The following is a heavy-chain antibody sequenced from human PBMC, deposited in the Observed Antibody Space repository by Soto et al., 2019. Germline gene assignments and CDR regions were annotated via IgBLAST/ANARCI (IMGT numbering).Heavy chain of an antibody. CDR1: GYTFTSYG. Sequence: QVHLVQSGAEVKKPGASVKVSCKASGYTFTSYGITWVRQAPGQGLAWMGWISAHNGNTDYAQKLQGRVIVTRDTSTSTAYMELRSLISDDTDVYYCASGRYGDYWGQGALVTVSS. J-gene: IGHJ4*02. D-gene: IGHD1-26*01. CDR2: ISAHNGNT. CDR3: ASGRYGDY. V-gene: IGHV1-18*01.